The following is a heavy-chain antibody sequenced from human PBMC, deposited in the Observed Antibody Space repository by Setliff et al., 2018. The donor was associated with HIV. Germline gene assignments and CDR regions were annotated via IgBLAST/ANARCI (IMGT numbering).Heavy chain of an antibody. V-gene: IGHV3-30*04. CDR1: GFTFSSYH. Sequence: LRLSCAASGFTFSSYHMHWVRQAPGKGLEWAAAIEYDGSNEYYADSVKGRFTISRDNSRYTLSLQLNSLRAEDTAVYYCARERATSFDVRTLYPREYFHHWGQGTLVTVSS. J-gene: IGHJ1*01. CDR2: IEYDGSNE. CDR3: ARERATSFDVRTLYPREYFHH. D-gene: IGHD3-10*02.